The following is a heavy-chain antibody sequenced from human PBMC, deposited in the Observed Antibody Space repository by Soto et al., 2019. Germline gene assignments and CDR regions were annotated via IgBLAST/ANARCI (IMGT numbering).Heavy chain of an antibody. Sequence: KTSETLSLTCTVSGGSISSSSYYWGWIRQPPGKGLEWIGSIYYSGSTYYNPSLKSRVTISVDTSKNQFSLKLSSVTAADTAVYYCASGRGGQWLIRDAFDIWGQGTMVTVSS. J-gene: IGHJ3*02. CDR2: IYYSGST. V-gene: IGHV4-39*01. D-gene: IGHD6-19*01. CDR3: ASGRGGQWLIRDAFDI. CDR1: GGSISSSSYY.